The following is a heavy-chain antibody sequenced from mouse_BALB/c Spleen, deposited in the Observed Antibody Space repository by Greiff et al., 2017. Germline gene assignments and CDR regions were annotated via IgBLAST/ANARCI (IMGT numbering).Heavy chain of an antibody. CDR2: INPSNGRT. V-gene: IGHV1S81*02. CDR1: GYTFTSYW. CDR3: ARPPGRDYFDY. Sequence: QVQLQQPGAELVKPGASVKLSCKASGYTFTSYWMRWVKQRPGQGLEWIGEINPSNGRTNYNEKFKSKATLTVDKSSSTAYMQLSSLTSEDSAVYYCARPPGRDYFDYWGQGTTLTVSS. J-gene: IGHJ2*01.